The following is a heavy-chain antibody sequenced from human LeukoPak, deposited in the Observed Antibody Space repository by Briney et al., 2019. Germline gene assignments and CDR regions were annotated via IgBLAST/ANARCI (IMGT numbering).Heavy chain of an antibody. D-gene: IGHD2-2*03. V-gene: IGHV3-23*01. CDR3: AKQRNGYCSSTSCYANYFDY. Sequence: GGSLRLSCAASGFTFSSYAMSWVRQAPGKGLEWVSAISGSGGSTYYADSVKGRFTISRDNSKNTLYLQMNSLRAEDTAVYYCAKQRNGYCSSTSCYANYFDYWGQGTLVTVS. J-gene: IGHJ4*02. CDR2: ISGSGGST. CDR1: GFTFSSYA.